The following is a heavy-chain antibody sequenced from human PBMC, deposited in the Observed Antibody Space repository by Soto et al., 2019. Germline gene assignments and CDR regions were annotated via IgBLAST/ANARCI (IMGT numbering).Heavy chain of an antibody. Sequence: PSETLSLTCTVSGGSISSSSYYWGWIRQPPGKGLEWIGSIYYSGSTYYNPSLKSRVTISVDTSKNQFPLKLSSVTAADTAVYYCARHFRGSGAYYMDVWGKGTTVTVS. V-gene: IGHV4-39*01. J-gene: IGHJ6*03. CDR3: ARHFRGSGAYYMDV. CDR1: GGSISSSSYY. D-gene: IGHD3-10*01. CDR2: IYYSGST.